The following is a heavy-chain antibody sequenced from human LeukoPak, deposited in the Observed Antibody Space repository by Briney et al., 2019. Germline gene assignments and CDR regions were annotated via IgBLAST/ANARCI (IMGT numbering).Heavy chain of an antibody. CDR3: ARGQLRLSN. CDR2: INHSGST. D-gene: IGHD6-25*01. J-gene: IGHJ4*02. Sequence: SETLSLTCAVYGGSFSGYYWTWIRQPPGKGLEWIGEINHSGSTDYNPSLKSRVTISVDTSKNQFSLKLNSVTAADTAVYYCARGQLRLSNWGQGSLVIVSS. V-gene: IGHV4-34*01. CDR1: GGSFSGYY.